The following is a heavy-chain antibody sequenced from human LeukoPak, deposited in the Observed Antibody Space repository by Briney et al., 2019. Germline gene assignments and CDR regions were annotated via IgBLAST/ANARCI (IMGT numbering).Heavy chain of an antibody. CDR1: GFTFSSFW. J-gene: IGHJ3*02. CDR2: IRQDGSEK. V-gene: IGHV3-7*04. CDR3: ARDMRGDGFDI. D-gene: IGHD2-2*01. Sequence: GGSLRLSCAASGFTFSSFWMTWVRLAPGKGLEWVANIRQDGSEKYYVDSVEGRFTISRDNAKKSLFLQMSSLRVEDTAVYYCARDMRGDGFDIWGQGTMVTVSS.